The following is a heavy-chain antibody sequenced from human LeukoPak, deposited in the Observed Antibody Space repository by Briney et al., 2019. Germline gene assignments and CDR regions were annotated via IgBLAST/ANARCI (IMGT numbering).Heavy chain of an antibody. CDR3: AKDARRSSGWWFFDH. V-gene: IGHV3-23*01. Sequence: GGSLRLSCAASGFVFSSLDMGWVRQTPGKGLEWVSAITNSGDATYYADSVKGRFTISRDNSKNTLFLQMNSLRAEDTAVYFCAKDARRSSGWWFFDHWGQGTLVTVSS. D-gene: IGHD6-19*01. CDR2: ITNSGDAT. CDR1: GFVFSSLD. J-gene: IGHJ4*02.